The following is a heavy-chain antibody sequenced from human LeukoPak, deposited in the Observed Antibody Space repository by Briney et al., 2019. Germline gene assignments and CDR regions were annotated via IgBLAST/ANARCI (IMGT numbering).Heavy chain of an antibody. CDR2: IYSGGST. V-gene: IGHV3-66*01. CDR3: ARWYYYDSSGYYPFDY. J-gene: IGHJ4*02. Sequence: PGGSLRLSCAASGFTVSSNYMSWVRQAPGKGLEWVSVIYSGGSTYYADSVKGRFTISRDNSKNTLYLQMNSLRAEDTAVYYCARWYYYDSSGYYPFDYWGQGTLVTVSS. D-gene: IGHD3-22*01. CDR1: GFTVSSNY.